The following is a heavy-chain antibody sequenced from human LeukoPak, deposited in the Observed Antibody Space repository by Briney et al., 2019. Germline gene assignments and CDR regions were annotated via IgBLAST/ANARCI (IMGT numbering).Heavy chain of an antibody. J-gene: IGHJ6*03. CDR1: GYTFSSYY. D-gene: IGHD4-11*01. Sequence: ASVKVSCKASGYTFSSYYMHWVRQAPGQGLEWMGIINPSGGSTSYAQKFQGRVTMTRDMFTSTVYMELSSLRSEDTAVYYCARDGERHYSNFESLVSPKYYYYYYYMDVWGKGTTVTVSS. V-gene: IGHV1-46*01. CDR2: INPSGGST. CDR3: ARDGERHYSNFESLVSPKYYYYYYYMDV.